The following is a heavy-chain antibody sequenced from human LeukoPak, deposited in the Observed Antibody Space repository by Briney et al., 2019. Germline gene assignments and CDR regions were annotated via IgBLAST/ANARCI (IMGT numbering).Heavy chain of an antibody. V-gene: IGHV4-39*01. CDR3: AREKLEENWFDP. CDR2: IYYSGST. J-gene: IGHJ5*02. CDR1: GGSISSSSYY. Sequence: SETLSLTCTVSGGSISSSSYYWGWIRQPPGKGLEWIGSIYYSGSTYYNPSLKSRVTISVDTSKNQFSLKLSSVTAADTAVYYCAREKLEENWFDPWGQGTLVTVSS. D-gene: IGHD1-1*01.